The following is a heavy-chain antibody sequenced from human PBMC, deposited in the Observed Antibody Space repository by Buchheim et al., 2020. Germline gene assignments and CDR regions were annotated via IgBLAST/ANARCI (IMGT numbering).Heavy chain of an antibody. V-gene: IGHV3-33*06. D-gene: IGHD2-15*01. CDR1: GFVFSTYF. CDR3: AKDLDVRAYCSGGSCYRYYYYGMDV. CDR2: IGATGSNI. J-gene: IGHJ6*02. Sequence: QVQLVESGGGVVQPGRSLRLSCAASGFVFSTYFMHWVRQVPGKGLEWVAVIGATGSNIYYGDSVKGRFTISRDNSKNTLYLQMNSLRAEDTAVYYCAKDLDVRAYCSGGSCYRYYYYGMDVWGQGTT.